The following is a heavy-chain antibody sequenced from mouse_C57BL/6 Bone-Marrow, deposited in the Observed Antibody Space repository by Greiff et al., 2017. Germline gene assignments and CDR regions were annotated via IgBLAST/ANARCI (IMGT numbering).Heavy chain of an antibody. CDR1: GFTFSSYA. V-gene: IGHV5-4*01. CDR3: ARDRLGGFAY. CDR2: ISDGGSYT. J-gene: IGHJ3*01. Sequence: EVKLQESGGGLVKPGGSLKLSCAASGFTFSSYAMSWVRQTPEKRLEWVATISDGGSYTYYPDNVKGRFTISRDNAKNNLYLQMSHLKSEDTAMYYCARDRLGGFAYWGQGTLVTGSA.